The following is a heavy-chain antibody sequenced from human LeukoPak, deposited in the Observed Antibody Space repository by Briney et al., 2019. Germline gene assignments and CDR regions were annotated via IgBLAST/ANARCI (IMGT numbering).Heavy chain of an antibody. CDR3: ERAPRLLTGNNGVDC. CDR2: ISYDRSNK. CDR1: GFTFSNYP. J-gene: IGHJ4*02. D-gene: IGHD2-21*01. V-gene: IGHV3-30*01. Sequence: GGSLRLSCSASGFTFSNYPMHWVRQTPGKGLEWVAVISYDRSNKFYSDSVEGRSTVFRDNSNNTLLLQINSLIPEDTAVYYCERAPRLLTGNNGVDCWGRGTRVTVSS.